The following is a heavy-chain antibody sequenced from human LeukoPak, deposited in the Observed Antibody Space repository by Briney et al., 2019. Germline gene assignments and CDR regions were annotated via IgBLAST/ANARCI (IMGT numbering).Heavy chain of an antibody. CDR1: GGSISGYY. D-gene: IGHD7-27*01. J-gene: IGHJ4*02. CDR3: ARDDNWGLGQYSFDY. Sequence: SETLSLTCTVSGGSISGYYWSWIRQPPGKGLEWIAFIYYSGSTNYNPSLKSRVSISVDTSKNQFSLKLSSVTAADTAVYYCARDDNWGLGQYSFDYGGQGTLVTVSS. CDR2: IYYSGST. V-gene: IGHV4-59*12.